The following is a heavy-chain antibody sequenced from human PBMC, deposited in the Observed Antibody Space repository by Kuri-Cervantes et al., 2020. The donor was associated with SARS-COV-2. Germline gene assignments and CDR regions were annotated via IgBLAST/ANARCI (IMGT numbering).Heavy chain of an antibody. J-gene: IGHJ4*02. CDR1: GFTFSSYS. CDR2: ISSSSSYV. CDR3: ARGGYSSSWYSDY. V-gene: IGHV3-21*01. D-gene: IGHD6-13*01. Sequence: GESLKISCAASGFTFSSYSMNWVRQAPGKGLEWVSSISSSSSYVYYADSVKGRFTISRDNAKSSLYLQMNSLRAEDTAVYYCARGGYSSSWYSDYWGQGTLVTVSS.